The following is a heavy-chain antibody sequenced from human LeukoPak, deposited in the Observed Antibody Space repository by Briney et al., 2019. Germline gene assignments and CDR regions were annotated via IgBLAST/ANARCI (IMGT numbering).Heavy chain of an antibody. CDR2: IYYSGKT. CDR1: GDSISSSRDY. Sequence: SETLSLTCTVSGDSISSSRDYWGWLRPPPGKDLDWIGSIYYSGKTFYSSSLKSRVTISVNTSKNQFSLNLRSVTPADTAVYSCATSRRDSGYGLWGQGTLVTVSS. CDR3: ATSRRDSGYGL. V-gene: IGHV4-39*01. J-gene: IGHJ5*02. D-gene: IGHD3-10*01.